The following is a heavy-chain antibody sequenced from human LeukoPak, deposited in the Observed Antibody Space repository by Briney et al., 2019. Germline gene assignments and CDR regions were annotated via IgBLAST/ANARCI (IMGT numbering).Heavy chain of an antibody. CDR3: ARHFDLVGAETVDY. Sequence: GESLKISCKGSGYSFTSYWIGWVRQMPGKGLEWMGTIYPGDSDTRYSPSFQGQVTISADQSISTAYLQWSSLKASDTAMYYCARHFDLVGAETVDYWGQGTLVTVSS. CDR1: GYSFTSYW. J-gene: IGHJ4*02. CDR2: IYPGDSDT. V-gene: IGHV5-51*01. D-gene: IGHD1-26*01.